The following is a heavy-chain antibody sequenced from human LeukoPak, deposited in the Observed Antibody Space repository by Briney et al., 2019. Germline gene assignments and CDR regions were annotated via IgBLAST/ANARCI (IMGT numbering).Heavy chain of an antibody. CDR1: GFTFSTYG. J-gene: IGHJ3*02. CDR2: IRYDGSNK. CDR3: ANRPTVAVAGMGKAFDI. Sequence: GGSLRLSCAASGFTFSTYGMHWVRQAPGKGPEWVAFIRYDGSNKYYADSVKGRFTISRDNSKNTLYLQMNSLRAEDTAVYYCANRPTVAVAGMGKAFDIWGQGTMVTVSS. D-gene: IGHD6-19*01. V-gene: IGHV3-30*02.